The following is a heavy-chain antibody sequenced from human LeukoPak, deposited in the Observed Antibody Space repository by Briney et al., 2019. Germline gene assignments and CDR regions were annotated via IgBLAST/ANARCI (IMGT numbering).Heavy chain of an antibody. J-gene: IGHJ4*02. Sequence: ASVTVSCTVSGYTLTELSMHWVRQAPGKGLEWMGGFDPEDGETIYAQKFQGRVTMTEDTSTDTAYMELSSLRSEDTAVYYCATLTMVRGVRSDYWGQGTLVTVSS. CDR2: FDPEDGET. CDR3: ATLTMVRGVRSDY. V-gene: IGHV1-24*01. CDR1: GYTLTELS. D-gene: IGHD3-10*01.